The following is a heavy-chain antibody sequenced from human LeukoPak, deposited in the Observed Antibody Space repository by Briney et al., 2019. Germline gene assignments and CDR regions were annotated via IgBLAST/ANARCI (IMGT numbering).Heavy chain of an antibody. J-gene: IGHJ6*02. D-gene: IGHD2-2*01. CDR3: ARIGDIVVVPAHYGMDV. Sequence: ASVKVSCKASGYTFTGYYMHWVRQALGQGLEWMGWINPNSGGTNYAQKFQGRVTMTRDTSISTAYMELSRLRSDDTAVYYCARIGDIVVVPAHYGMDVWGQGTTVTVSS. CDR1: GYTFTGYY. V-gene: IGHV1-2*02. CDR2: INPNSGGT.